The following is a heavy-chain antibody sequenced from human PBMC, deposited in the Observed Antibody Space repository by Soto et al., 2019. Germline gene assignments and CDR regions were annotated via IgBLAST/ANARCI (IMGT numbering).Heavy chain of an antibody. D-gene: IGHD6-13*01. Sequence: GASVKVSCKASGGTFGSYAISWVRQAPGQGLEWMGGIIPIFGTENYAQKFQGRVTITADESTSTAYMELSSLRSEDTAVYYCAREGRIAAAGTVDYYYYGMDVWGQGTTVTVSS. CDR1: GGTFGSYA. CDR3: AREGRIAAAGTVDYYYYGMDV. J-gene: IGHJ6*02. V-gene: IGHV1-69*13. CDR2: IIPIFGTE.